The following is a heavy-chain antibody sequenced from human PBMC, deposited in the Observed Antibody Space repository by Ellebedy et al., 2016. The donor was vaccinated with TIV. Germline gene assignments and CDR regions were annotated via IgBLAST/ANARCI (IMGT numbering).Heavy chain of an antibody. Sequence: GSLRLSCTVSNYSISSGSYWGWIRQPPGKGLEWIGSIYHIGGTYYNPSLKSLVTISVDTSKHQLDLKLSSVTAADTAVYYCASGYYDTLTGSTGGDFDSWGQGTLVTVSS. CDR1: NYSISSGSY. CDR2: IYHIGGT. J-gene: IGHJ4*02. V-gene: IGHV4-38-2*02. CDR3: ASGYYDTLTGSTGGDFDS. D-gene: IGHD3-9*01.